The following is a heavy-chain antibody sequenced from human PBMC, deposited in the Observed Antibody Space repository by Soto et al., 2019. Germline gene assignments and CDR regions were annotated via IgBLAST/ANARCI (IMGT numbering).Heavy chain of an antibody. CDR1: GGSISSGGYS. V-gene: IGHV4-30-2*01. Sequence: SETLSLTCAVSGGSISSGGYSWSWIRQPPGKGLEWIGYIYHSGSTYYNQSLKSRVTISVDRSKNQFSLKLSSVTAADTAVYYCAKEDVGGYYYSGLWGRGTLVTVSS. CDR3: AKEDVGGYYYSGL. J-gene: IGHJ4*02. D-gene: IGHD1-26*01. CDR2: IYHSGST.